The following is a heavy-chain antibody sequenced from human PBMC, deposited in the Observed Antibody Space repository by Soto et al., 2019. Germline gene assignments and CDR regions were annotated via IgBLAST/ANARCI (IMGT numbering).Heavy chain of an antibody. V-gene: IGHV6-1*01. CDR1: GDSVSGNRAA. Sequence: SQTLSLTCVISGDSVSGNRAAWNWIRQSPSRGLEWLGRTYYRSKWYIEYAPSVTGRMTINADTSKNQFSLQLNSVTPEDTAVYYCATGMLIRGHHSYMDVWGQGTSVTVSS. J-gene: IGHJ6*03. CDR2: TYYRSKWYI. CDR3: ATGMLIRGHHSYMDV. D-gene: IGHD3-10*01.